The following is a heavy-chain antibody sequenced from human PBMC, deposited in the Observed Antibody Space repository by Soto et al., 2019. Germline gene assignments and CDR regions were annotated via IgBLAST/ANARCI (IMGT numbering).Heavy chain of an antibody. CDR3: AHALVSSDYVSWYFDL. V-gene: IGHV2-5*01. CDR2: IDWNEDK. CDR1: GFSLSTNGVG. D-gene: IGHD3-3*01. J-gene: IGHJ2*01. Sequence: QITLKESGPTLVKPTQTLTLTCTFSGFSLSTNGVGVGWLRQPPGKALEWLALIDWNEDKRYSPSLKTRLTSTKDTSKNQVGLTVTNNDTVDTATYYCAHALVSSDYVSWYFDLWGRGTLVTVS.